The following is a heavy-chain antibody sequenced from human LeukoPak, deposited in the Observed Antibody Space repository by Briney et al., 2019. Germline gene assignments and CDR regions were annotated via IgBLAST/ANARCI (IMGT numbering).Heavy chain of an antibody. Sequence: SETLSLTCTVSGGSISSGAYYWSWIRQPPGKGLELIGEINHSGSTNYNPSLKSRVTISVDTSKNQFSLNLSSVTAADTAVYYCARLIAARLDVWGQGTTVTVSS. CDR3: ARLIAARLDV. CDR2: INHSGST. CDR1: GGSISSGAYY. V-gene: IGHV4-39*07. J-gene: IGHJ6*02. D-gene: IGHD6-6*01.